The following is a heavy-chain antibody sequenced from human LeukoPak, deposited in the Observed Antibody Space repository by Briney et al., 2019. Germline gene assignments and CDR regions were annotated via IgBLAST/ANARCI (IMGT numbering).Heavy chain of an antibody. CDR3: ARGLDY. J-gene: IGHJ4*02. Sequence: GGSLRLSCAASGFTFSGYAMNWFREAPGKGLEWLSYIRSTSTTVYYADSVKGRFTISRDNAKNSLYLQMNGLRDEDTAVYYCARGLDYWGQGIMVTVSS. CDR1: GFTFSGYA. CDR2: IRSTSTTV. V-gene: IGHV3-48*02.